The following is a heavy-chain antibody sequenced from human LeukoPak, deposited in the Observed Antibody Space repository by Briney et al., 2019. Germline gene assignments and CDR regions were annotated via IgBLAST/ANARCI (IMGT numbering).Heavy chain of an antibody. CDR3: ARWGGWFSPWFDP. J-gene: IGHJ5*02. CDR2: IYPGDSDT. CDR1: GYSFTSYW. D-gene: IGHD6-19*01. Sequence: GESLKISCQPSGYSFTSYWIGWVRQMPGKGLEWMGIIYPGDSDTRYSPSFQGQVTISADKSISTAYLQWSSLKASDTAMYYCARWGGWFSPWFDPWGQGTLVTVSS. V-gene: IGHV5-51*01.